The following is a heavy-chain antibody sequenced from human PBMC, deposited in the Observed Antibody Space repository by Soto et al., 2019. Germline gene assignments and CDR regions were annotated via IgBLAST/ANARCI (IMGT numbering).Heavy chain of an antibody. D-gene: IGHD1-7*01. V-gene: IGHV3-43*01. CDR1: GFTFHDYT. CDR2: ITWDGGRA. Sequence: EVQLVESGGVVVRPGGSLRLSCVTSGFTFHDYTMHWVRQAPGKGLEWVSLITWDGGRAYYTDPVTGRFTISRDNSKNSLYLQLNSLRSEDTALYYCAKDLPYKSSAGTEYYFDHWGQGTLVTVSS. CDR3: AKDLPYKSSAGTEYYFDH. J-gene: IGHJ4*02.